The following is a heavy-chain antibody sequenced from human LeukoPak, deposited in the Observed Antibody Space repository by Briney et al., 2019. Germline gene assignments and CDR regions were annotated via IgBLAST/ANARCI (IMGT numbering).Heavy chain of an antibody. D-gene: IGHD6-19*01. Sequence: GRSLRLSCAASGFTFSSYGMHWVRQAPGKGLEWVAVIPYDGSNKYYADSVKGRFTISRDNSKNTLYLQMNSLRAEDTAVYYCAKAEITVAVDYWGQGTLVTVSS. CDR2: IPYDGSNK. V-gene: IGHV3-30*18. CDR3: AKAEITVAVDY. J-gene: IGHJ4*02. CDR1: GFTFSSYG.